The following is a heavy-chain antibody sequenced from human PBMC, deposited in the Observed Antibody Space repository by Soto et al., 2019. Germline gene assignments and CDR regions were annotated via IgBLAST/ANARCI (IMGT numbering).Heavy chain of an antibody. V-gene: IGHV4-59*01. CDR3: ARGSLSTVTANAFAV. CDR1: GGSISDFY. Sequence: QVQLQESGPGLVKPSETLSLTCTVSGGSISDFYWSWIRQPPGKALEWIGYGYMYYSGSTYYNPSHEGRVSISVDPSNNQFSLRLSSVPPADPAVYYCARGSLSTVTANAFAVWGPGAPVTVSS. D-gene: IGHD2-21*02. CDR2: MYYSGST. J-gene: IGHJ3*01.